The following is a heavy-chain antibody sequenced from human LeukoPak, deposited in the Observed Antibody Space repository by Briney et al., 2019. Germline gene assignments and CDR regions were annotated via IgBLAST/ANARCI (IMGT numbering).Heavy chain of an antibody. J-gene: IGHJ6*02. D-gene: IGHD1-1*01. V-gene: IGHV3-30-3*01. CDR2: ISRDGGNQ. CDR1: GFTFSTYS. CDR3: SRDRSDYNIKYYYYYGMDV. Sequence: GGSLRLSCAVSGFTFSTYSMHWVRQTPGKGLEWVAAISRDGGNQYNADSVKGRFTISRDISKNTVYLQMNSLRAEDTAMYYCSRDRSDYNIKYYYYYGMDVWGQGTTVTVSS.